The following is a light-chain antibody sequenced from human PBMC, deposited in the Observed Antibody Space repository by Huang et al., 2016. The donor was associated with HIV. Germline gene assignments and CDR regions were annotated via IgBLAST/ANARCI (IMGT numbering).Light chain of an antibody. CDR2: GAS. CDR1: LSVSSN. V-gene: IGKV3-15*01. Sequence: EIVMTQSPATLSVSPGERATLSCRASLSVSSNLAWYQQKPGQAPRLLIQGASTRATGIPAKFSGSESGTECTLTISGLQSEDFAVYYCQQYNNWPWTFGQGTKMEIK. J-gene: IGKJ1*01. CDR3: QQYNNWPWT.